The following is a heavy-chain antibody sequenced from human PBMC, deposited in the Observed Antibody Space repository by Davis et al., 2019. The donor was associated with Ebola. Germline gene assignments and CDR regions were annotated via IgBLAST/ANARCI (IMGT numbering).Heavy chain of an antibody. CDR2: VRYDAGIK. D-gene: IGHD5-24*01. Sequence: PGGSLRLSCAASGFTFSSYAMYWVRQAPGKGLEWVAFVRYDAGIKYYADSVKGRFTISRDNSKNTLYLQMNSLRAEDTAVYYFSKDRALNYNGYYMWFDPRGQGTLVTVSS. J-gene: IGHJ5*02. V-gene: IGHV3-30*02. CDR3: SKDRALNYNGYYMWFDP. CDR1: GFTFSSYA.